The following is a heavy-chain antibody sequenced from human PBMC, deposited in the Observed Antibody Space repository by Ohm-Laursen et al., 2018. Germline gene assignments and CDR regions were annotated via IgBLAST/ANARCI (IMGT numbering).Heavy chain of an antibody. V-gene: IGHV4-4*07. CDR3: ARAQNTMVRGVIPRPNWFDP. Sequence: GTLSLTCPVSGDSISSYYWSWIRQPAGKGLEWIGRIYTSGSTNYNPSLKSRVTMSVDTSKNQFSLKLSSVTAADTAVYYCARAQNTMVRGVIPRPNWFDPWGQGTLVTVSS. CDR1: GDSISSYY. J-gene: IGHJ5*02. D-gene: IGHD3-10*01. CDR2: IYTSGST.